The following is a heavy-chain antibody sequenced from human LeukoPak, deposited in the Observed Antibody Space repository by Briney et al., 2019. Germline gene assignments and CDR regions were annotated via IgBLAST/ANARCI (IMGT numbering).Heavy chain of an antibody. CDR3: ARERTPIALKIMIIFDS. CDR1: GYTFTSYY. J-gene: IGHJ5*01. Sequence: ASVKVSCKASGYTFTSYYMHWVRQAPGQGLEWMASINPHGGVTNSAQEFQGRATVTRDASISTAYLELSGLRSDDTAVYYCARERTPIALKIMIIFDSWGQGTLITVSS. CDR2: INPHGGVT. D-gene: IGHD3-16*01. V-gene: IGHV1-2*02.